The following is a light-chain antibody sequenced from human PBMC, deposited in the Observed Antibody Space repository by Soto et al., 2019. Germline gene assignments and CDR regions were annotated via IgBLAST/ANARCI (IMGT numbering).Light chain of an antibody. Sequence: DIVMTQSPDSLAVSLGDRATINCKSSQSVLYSSNNKNYLAWYQQKPGQPPKLLIYWASTRESGVPDRFSGSGSGTDFTLTISSLQAEDVAVYYCQQYYSTLFTFGPGTKVDIK. V-gene: IGKV4-1*01. J-gene: IGKJ3*01. CDR2: WAS. CDR3: QQYYSTLFT. CDR1: QSVLYSSNNKNY.